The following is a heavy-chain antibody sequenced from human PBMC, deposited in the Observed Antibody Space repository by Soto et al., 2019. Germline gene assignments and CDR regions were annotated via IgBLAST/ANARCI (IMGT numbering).Heavy chain of an antibody. CDR1: GGSISSGGYS. V-gene: IGHV4-30-2*01. J-gene: IGHJ4*02. D-gene: IGHD3-22*01. CDR2: IYHSGST. CDR3: ARVSHYYYDSSGYYLDY. Sequence: QLQLQESGSGLVEPSQTLSLTCAVSGGSISSGGYSWSWIRQPPGKGLEWIGYIYHSGSTYYNPSLKSRVTISVDRSKNQFSLKLSSVTAADTAVYYCARVSHYYYDSSGYYLDYWGQGTLVTVSS.